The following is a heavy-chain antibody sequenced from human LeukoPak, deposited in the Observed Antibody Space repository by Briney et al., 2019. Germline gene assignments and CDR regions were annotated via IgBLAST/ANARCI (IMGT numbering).Heavy chain of an antibody. V-gene: IGHV4-61*08. CDR3: AREDSSGCDH. D-gene: IGHD3-22*01. Sequence: PSQTLSLTCTVSGGSISSGGYYWTWIRQPPGKGLEWIAYIYYSGEGVKYNPSLKSRLSISIDRSKKQFSLNLTSVTAADTAVYYCAREDSSGCDHWGQGTLVTVSS. CDR2: IYYSGEGV. J-gene: IGHJ4*02. CDR1: GGSISSGGYY.